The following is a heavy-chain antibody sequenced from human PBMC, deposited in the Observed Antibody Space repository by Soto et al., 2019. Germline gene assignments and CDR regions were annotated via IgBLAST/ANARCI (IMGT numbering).Heavy chain of an antibody. Sequence: SETLSLTCTVSGGSISSYYWSWIRQPPGKGLEWIGYIYYSGSTTYNPSLKSRVTISVDTSKNQFSLKVSSVIAADTAVYYCARLGGYYQSLEPRGQGTLVTVSS. D-gene: IGHD3-22*01. CDR1: GGSISSYY. J-gene: IGHJ5*02. CDR3: ARLGGYYQSLEP. CDR2: IYYSGST. V-gene: IGHV4-59*08.